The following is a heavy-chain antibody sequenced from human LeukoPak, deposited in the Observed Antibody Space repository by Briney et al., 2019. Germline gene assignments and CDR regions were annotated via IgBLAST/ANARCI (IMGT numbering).Heavy chain of an antibody. D-gene: IGHD4-11*01. CDR1: GYTFTSHY. J-gene: IGHJ4*02. CDR3: ARDNYGIGDY. CDR2: VNPNSGGT. V-gene: IGHV1-2*02. Sequence: GASVKVSCKASGYTFTSHYIHWVRQAPGQGLEWMGWVNPNSGGTNYAQTFQGRVTMTRDTSITTAYMDLSSLRSDDTAVYYCARDNYGIGDYWGQGTLVTVSS.